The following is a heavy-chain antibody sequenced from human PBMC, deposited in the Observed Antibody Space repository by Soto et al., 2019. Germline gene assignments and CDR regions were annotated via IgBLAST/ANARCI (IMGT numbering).Heavy chain of an antibody. V-gene: IGHV4-59*01. CDR2: IYYSGST. J-gene: IGHJ4*02. Sequence: SETLSLTGTVSGGSISSFYWSWIRQPPGKGLEWIGYIYYSGSTNYNPSLKSRVTISVDTSKNQFSLKLSSVTAADTAVYYCARTHYGLYDYWGQGTLVTVSS. D-gene: IGHD3-16*01. CDR3: ARTHYGLYDY. CDR1: GGSISSFY.